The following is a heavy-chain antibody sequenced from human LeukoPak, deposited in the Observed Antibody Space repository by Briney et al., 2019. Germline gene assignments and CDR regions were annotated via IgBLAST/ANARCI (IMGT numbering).Heavy chain of an antibody. CDR2: INPNSGGT. V-gene: IGHV1-2*04. D-gene: IGHD3-3*01. CDR1: GYTFTGYY. J-gene: IGHJ6*02. CDR3: ARVGYYDFRDRMDV. Sequence: ASVKVSCKASGYTFTGYYMHCVRQAPGQGLEWMGWINPNSGGTNYAQKFQGWVTMTRDTSISTAYMELSRLRSDDTAVYYCARVGYYDFRDRMDVWGQGTTVTVSS.